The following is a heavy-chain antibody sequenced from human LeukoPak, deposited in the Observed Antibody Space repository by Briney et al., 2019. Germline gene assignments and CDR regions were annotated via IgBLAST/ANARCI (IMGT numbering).Heavy chain of an antibody. Sequence: GGSLRLSCAASGFTFDDYGMSWVRQAPGKGLELVSGINWNGGSTGYADSLKGRFTISRDNSKNSLYLQFDSLRTEDTALYFCARDMAPQRPPYDAFDIWGQGTRVTVSS. CDR1: GFTFDDYG. CDR2: INWNGGST. V-gene: IGHV3-20*04. CDR3: ARDMAPQRPPYDAFDI. D-gene: IGHD2-2*01. J-gene: IGHJ3*02.